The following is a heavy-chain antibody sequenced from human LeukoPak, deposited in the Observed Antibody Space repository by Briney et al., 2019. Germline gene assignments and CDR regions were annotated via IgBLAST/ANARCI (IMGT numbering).Heavy chain of an antibody. Sequence: ASVKVSCKASGYTFTSYYMHWVRQAPGQGLEWMGIINPSGGSTSYAQKFQGRVTMTRDMSTSTVYMELSSLRSEDTAVYYCARDGGDAMVRGVIMWNYWGQGTLVTVSS. CDR1: GYTFTSYY. V-gene: IGHV1-46*01. CDR2: INPSGGST. D-gene: IGHD3-10*01. J-gene: IGHJ4*02. CDR3: ARDGGDAMVRGVIMWNY.